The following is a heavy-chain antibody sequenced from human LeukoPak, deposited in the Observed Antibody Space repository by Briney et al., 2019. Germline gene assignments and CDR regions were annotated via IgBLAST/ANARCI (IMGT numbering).Heavy chain of an antibody. D-gene: IGHD2-15*01. Sequence: KSGGSLRLSCAASGFTFSSYSMNWVRQAPGKGLEWVSSISSSSSYIYYADSVKGRFTISRDNSKNTLYLQMNSLRAEDTAVYYCSKALGGSSDYWGQGTLVTVSS. CDR1: GFTFSSYS. J-gene: IGHJ4*02. V-gene: IGHV3-21*04. CDR3: SKALGGSSDY. CDR2: ISSSSSYI.